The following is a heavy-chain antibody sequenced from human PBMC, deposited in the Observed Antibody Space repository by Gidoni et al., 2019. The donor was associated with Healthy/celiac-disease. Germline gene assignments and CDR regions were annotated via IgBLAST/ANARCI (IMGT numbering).Heavy chain of an antibody. CDR3: ARDPYCGGDCSTYWYFDL. D-gene: IGHD2-21*02. J-gene: IGHJ2*01. Sequence: QVQLQESGPGRAKPSETLSLTCTVSGGSISSYYWSWIRQPPGKGLEWIGYISYSGSTNYNPSLKSRVTISVDTSKNQFSLKLSSVTAADTAVYYCARDPYCGGDCSTYWYFDLWGRGTLVTVSS. V-gene: IGHV4-59*01. CDR1: GGSISSYY. CDR2: ISYSGST.